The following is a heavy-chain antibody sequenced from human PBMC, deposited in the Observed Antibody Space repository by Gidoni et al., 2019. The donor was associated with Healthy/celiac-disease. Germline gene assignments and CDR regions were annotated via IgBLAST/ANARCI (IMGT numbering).Heavy chain of an antibody. V-gene: IGHV4-61*01. J-gene: IGHJ3*02. CDR3: ARGKDYDILTGYRHDAFDI. D-gene: IGHD3-9*01. CDR2: IYYSGST. CDR1: GGSVRSGSHY. Sequence: QVQLQESGPGLVKPSETLSLTCTVSGGSVRSGSHYGSWIRPPPGKGLEWIGYIYYSGSTNYNPSLKSRVTISVDTSKNQFSLKLSSVTAADTAVYYCARGKDYDILTGYRHDAFDIWGQGTMVTVSS.